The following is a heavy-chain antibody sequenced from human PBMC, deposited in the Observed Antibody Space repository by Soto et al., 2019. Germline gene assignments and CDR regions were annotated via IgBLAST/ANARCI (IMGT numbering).Heavy chain of an antibody. CDR2: ISGSGGST. Sequence: EVQLLESGGGLVQPGGSLRLSCAASGFTFSSYAMSWVRQAPGKGLEWVSAISGSGGSTYYADSVKGRFTISRDNSKNTLYLQMNSLRAEDTAVYYCAKPTPPNDDGDYVWLRGYYFDYWGQGTLVTVSS. V-gene: IGHV3-23*01. D-gene: IGHD4-17*01. CDR1: GFTFSSYA. CDR3: AKPTPPNDDGDYVWLRGYYFDY. J-gene: IGHJ4*02.